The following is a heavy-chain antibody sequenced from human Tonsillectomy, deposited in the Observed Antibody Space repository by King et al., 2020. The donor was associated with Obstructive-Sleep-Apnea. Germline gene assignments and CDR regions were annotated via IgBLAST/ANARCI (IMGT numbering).Heavy chain of an antibody. CDR3: ARGGPSSGSDWYFDL. CDR2: ISSSGTYP. Sequence: VQLVESGGDLVKPEGSLRVSCAASGFTFSDYYMTWIRPAPGKGLEWISYISSSGTYPNYADYVKGRFTISRDNAKNSLYLKMNSLRAEDTAVYYCARGGPSSGSDWYFDLWGRGTLVTVSS. CDR1: GFTFSDYY. D-gene: IGHD3-22*01. J-gene: IGHJ2*01. V-gene: IGHV3-11*06.